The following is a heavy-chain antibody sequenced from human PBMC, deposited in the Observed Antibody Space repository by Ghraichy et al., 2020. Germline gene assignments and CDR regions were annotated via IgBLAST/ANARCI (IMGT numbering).Heavy chain of an antibody. D-gene: IGHD6-19*01. Sequence: LSLTCAASGFRFSIFSMNWVRQAPGQGLEWVSYMTSDSRTIHYAESVKSRFTISRDNAKNSVYLQMNSLRAEDTAVYYCATSRQWYFESWGRGILVTVSS. CDR3: ATSRQWYFES. CDR1: GFRFSIFS. V-gene: IGHV3-48*01. J-gene: IGHJ4*02. CDR2: MTSDSRTI.